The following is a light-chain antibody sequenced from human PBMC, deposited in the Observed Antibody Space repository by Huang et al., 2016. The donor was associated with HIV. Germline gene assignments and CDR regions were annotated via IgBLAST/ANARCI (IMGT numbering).Light chain of an antibody. CDR2: DAS. CDR3: QQRSNRPPVT. V-gene: IGKV3-11*01. Sequence: EIVLTQSPATLSLSPGERATLSCRARQNINYYFAWYQHKPGQDPRRLIYDASNRAKGVPARFSGSCSGTDFTLTISSLEPEDFAVYYCQQRSNRPPVTFGPGTKVDMK. J-gene: IGKJ3*01. CDR1: QNINYY.